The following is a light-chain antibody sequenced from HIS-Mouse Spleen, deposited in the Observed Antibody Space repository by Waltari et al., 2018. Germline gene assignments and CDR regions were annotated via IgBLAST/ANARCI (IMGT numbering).Light chain of an antibody. V-gene: IGKV2-29*03. CDR3: VQGIHLPPT. J-gene: IGKJ2*01. Sequence: MTQTPLALAVTPGQPDAREGKERQGLLHSDGKTYLYWYLQKPGQSPQLLIYEVSSRFSGVPDRFSGSGSFPPFSLPLRLVAAAHVLVSSFVQGIHLPPTFGQGTKLEIK. CDR1: QGLLHSDGKTY. CDR2: EVS.